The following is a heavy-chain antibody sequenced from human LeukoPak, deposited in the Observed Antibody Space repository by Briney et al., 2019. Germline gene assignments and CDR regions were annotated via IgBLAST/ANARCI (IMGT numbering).Heavy chain of an antibody. CDR3: AKTLGDYYDSSGYYHPHYFDY. V-gene: IGHV3-23*01. D-gene: IGHD3-22*01. CDR2: ISGSGGST. J-gene: IGHJ4*02. Sequence: PGGSLRLSCAASGFTFSSYGMSWVRQAPGKGLEWVSAISGSGGSTYYADSGKGRFTIYRDNSKNKLYLQMNSLRAEDTAVYYCAKTLGDYYDSSGYYHPHYFDYWGQGTLVTVSS. CDR1: GFTFSSYG.